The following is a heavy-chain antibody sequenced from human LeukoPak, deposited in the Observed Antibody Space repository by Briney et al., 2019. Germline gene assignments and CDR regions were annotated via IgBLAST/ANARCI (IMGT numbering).Heavy chain of an antibody. J-gene: IGHJ4*02. CDR1: GFTFSNYR. V-gene: IGHV3-7*04. Sequence: GGSLRLSCAASGFTFSNYRMSWVRQAPGKGLEWVANINQDGSEKSYVDSVEGRFTISRDNAKKSLYLHVNSLRAEDTAVYYCARDIYGGHDYWGQGTLLTVSS. CDR3: ARDIYGGHDY. D-gene: IGHD2-21*01. CDR2: INQDGSEK.